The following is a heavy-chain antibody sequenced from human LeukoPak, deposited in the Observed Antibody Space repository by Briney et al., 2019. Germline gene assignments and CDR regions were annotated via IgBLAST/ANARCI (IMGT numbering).Heavy chain of an antibody. J-gene: IGHJ4*02. CDR3: ARRFPRVNPEYYYDSSGYYLDY. Sequence: SETLSLTCAVYGGSFSGYYWSWIRQPPGKGLEWIGEINHSGSTNYNPSLKSRVTISVDTSKNQFSLKVRSVTAADAAVYYCARRFPRVNPEYYYDSSGYYLDYWGQGTLVTVSS. D-gene: IGHD3-22*01. V-gene: IGHV4-34*01. CDR1: GGSFSGYY. CDR2: INHSGST.